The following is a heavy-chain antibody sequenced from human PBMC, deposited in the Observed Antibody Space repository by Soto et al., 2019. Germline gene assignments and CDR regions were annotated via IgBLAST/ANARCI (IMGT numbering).Heavy chain of an antibody. CDR3: ARDVFYSTSRSDS. V-gene: IGHV4-30-4*01. CDR2: IYYSGST. D-gene: IGHD6-6*01. CDR1: GGSISSGDYY. Sequence: QVQLQESGPGLVKPSQTLSLTCTVSGGSISSGDYYWSWIRQPPGKGLEWIGYIYYSGSTYYTPSLKSRVTISIDTSKNQFSLKLSSVTAADTAMYYCARDVFYSTSRSDSWGQGTLGTVSP. J-gene: IGHJ4*02.